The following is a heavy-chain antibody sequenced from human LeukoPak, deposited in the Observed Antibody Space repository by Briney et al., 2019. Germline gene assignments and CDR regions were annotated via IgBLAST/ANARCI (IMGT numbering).Heavy chain of an antibody. CDR2: ISGSGGST. Sequence: PGGSLRLSCAASGLTFSSYAMSWVRQAPGKGLEWVSAISGSGGSTYYADSVKGRFTISRDNSKNTLYLQMNSLRAEDTAVYYCAKARDPAEYLQHWGQGTLVTVSS. V-gene: IGHV3-23*01. CDR3: AKARDPAEYLQH. CDR1: GLTFSSYA. D-gene: IGHD2-21*02. J-gene: IGHJ1*01.